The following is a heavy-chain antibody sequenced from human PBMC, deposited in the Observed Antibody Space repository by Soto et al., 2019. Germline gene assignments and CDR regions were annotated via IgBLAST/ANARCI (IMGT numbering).Heavy chain of an antibody. CDR1: GFTFSSYA. J-gene: IGHJ4*02. D-gene: IGHD2-2*01. CDR3: AKGRGYCSSTSCYVGSDY. Sequence: EVQLLESGGGLVQPGGSLRLSCAASGFTFSSYAMSWVRQAPGKGLEWVSAISGSGGSTYYADSVKGRFTISRDNSKKTPYLQMNSLRAEDTAVYYCAKGRGYCSSTSCYVGSDYWGQGTLVTVSS. CDR2: ISGSGGST. V-gene: IGHV3-23*01.